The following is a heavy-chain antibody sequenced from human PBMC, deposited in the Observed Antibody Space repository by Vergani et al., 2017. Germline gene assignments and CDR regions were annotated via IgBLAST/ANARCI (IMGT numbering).Heavy chain of an antibody. CDR2: IYSGGST. CDR3: ARDRTYYYGMDV. V-gene: IGHV3-66*01. J-gene: IGHJ6*02. Sequence: EVQLVESGGGLVQPGGSLRLSCAASGFTVSSNYMSWVRKAPGKGLEWVSVIYSGGSTYYADSVKGRFTISRDNSKNTLYLQMNSRRAEDTAVYYCARDRTYYYGMDVWGQGTTVTVSS. CDR1: GFTVSSNY.